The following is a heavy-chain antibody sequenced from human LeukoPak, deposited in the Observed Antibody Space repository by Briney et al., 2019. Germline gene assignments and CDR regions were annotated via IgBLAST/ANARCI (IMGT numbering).Heavy chain of an antibody. CDR1: GFIFSNYT. Sequence: GGSLRLSCAASGFIFSNYTMSWVRQAPGKGLEWVSYIGSSSRAIYYADSVKGRFTISRDNAKNSLYLQMNSLRDEDTAVYYCAKGPGHYYDRSGYFSEDYFDYWGQGTLVTVSS. CDR3: AKGPGHYYDRSGYFSEDYFDY. D-gene: IGHD3-22*01. V-gene: IGHV3-48*02. CDR2: IGSSSRAI. J-gene: IGHJ4*02.